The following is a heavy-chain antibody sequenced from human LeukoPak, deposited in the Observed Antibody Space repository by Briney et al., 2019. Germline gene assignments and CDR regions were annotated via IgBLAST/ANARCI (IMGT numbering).Heavy chain of an antibody. CDR2: IYTSGST. D-gene: IGHD1-7*01. CDR3: ARGLGGTFNWFDP. Sequence: SETLSLTCTVPAGSISSGSYYWSWIRQPAGKGLEWIGRIYTSGSTNYNPSLKSRVTISVDKSKNQFSLKLSSVTAADTAVYYCARGLGGTFNWFDPWGQGTLVTVSS. J-gene: IGHJ5*02. CDR1: AGSISSGSYY. V-gene: IGHV4-61*02.